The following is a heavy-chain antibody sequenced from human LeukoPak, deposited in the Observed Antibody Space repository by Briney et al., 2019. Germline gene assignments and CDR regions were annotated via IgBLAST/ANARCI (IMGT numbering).Heavy chain of an antibody. D-gene: IGHD1-1*01. CDR2: IRYDGSNK. Sequence: GGSLRLSCAASGFTFSSYGMHWVRQAPGKGLEWVAFIRYDGSNKYYADSVKGRFTISRDNSKNTLYLQMNSLRAEDTAVYYCAKSLFTSATGTGRAFHIWGQGTMVTVSS. V-gene: IGHV3-30*02. CDR1: GFTFSSYG. CDR3: AKSLFTSATGTGRAFHI. J-gene: IGHJ3*02.